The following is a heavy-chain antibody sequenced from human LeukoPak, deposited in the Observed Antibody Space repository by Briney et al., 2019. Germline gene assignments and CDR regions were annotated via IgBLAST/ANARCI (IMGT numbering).Heavy chain of an antibody. Sequence: GGSLRLSCAASGFTFSSYWMSWVRQAPGKGLEWVANIKQDGSEKYYVDSVKGRFTISRDNAKNSLYLQMNSLRAEDTAVYYCARVPTYYYDRNDYWGQGTLVTVSS. V-gene: IGHV3-7*01. CDR1: GFTFSSYW. J-gene: IGHJ4*02. D-gene: IGHD3-22*01. CDR2: IKQDGSEK. CDR3: ARVPTYYYDRNDY.